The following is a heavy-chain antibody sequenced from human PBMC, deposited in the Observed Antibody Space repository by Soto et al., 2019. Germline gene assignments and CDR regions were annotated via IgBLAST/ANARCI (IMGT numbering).Heavy chain of an antibody. Sequence: SQTLSLTCAISGDSVSSNRAVWNWIRQSRARGLEWLGRTYYRSQWHYEYAVFVQSRISIDPDTSKNQFSLQLNSVTPEDTAVYYCVGLVGNSWLDHWGQGTLVTVSS. CDR1: GDSVSSNRAV. D-gene: IGHD3-9*01. CDR3: VGLVGNSWLDH. CDR2: TYYRSQWHY. V-gene: IGHV6-1*01. J-gene: IGHJ4*02.